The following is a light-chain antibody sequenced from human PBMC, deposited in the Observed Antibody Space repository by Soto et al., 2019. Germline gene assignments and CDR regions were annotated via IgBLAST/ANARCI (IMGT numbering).Light chain of an antibody. V-gene: IGKV3-15*01. CDR1: KSVSRK. J-gene: IGKJ5*01. Sequence: EIYMTQSRSPLAVSPGDRAPLSCRASKSVSRKLAWYQQKPGQAPRLLIYDASTRATGIPARFSASGSGTEFTLTISSLQDEDFAVYYCQEYESWHPITFGQGTRLEIK. CDR3: QEYESWHPIT. CDR2: DAS.